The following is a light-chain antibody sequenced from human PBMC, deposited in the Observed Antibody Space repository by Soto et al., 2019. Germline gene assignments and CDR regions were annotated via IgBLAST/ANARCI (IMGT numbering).Light chain of an antibody. V-gene: IGKV1-39*01. CDR3: QQTYSNLWT. Sequence: QMTQYPSSLSASVGDTVTITCRASQTVSRYLNWYQQKSGTAPKLLIYAASTLHTGVPSRFSGRGSGTDFTLTINNLQREDFADYFCQQTYSNLWTFGQGTKVDI. CDR1: QTVSRY. J-gene: IGKJ1*01. CDR2: AAS.